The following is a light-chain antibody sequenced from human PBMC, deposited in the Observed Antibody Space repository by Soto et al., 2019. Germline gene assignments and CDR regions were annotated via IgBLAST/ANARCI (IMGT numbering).Light chain of an antibody. CDR2: GAS. CDR1: QSVTSNY. Sequence: EIVMTQSPATLSLSPGEIATLSFSASQSVTSNYLSWYQQKPGQAPRLLIYGASTRATYIPARFSGSGSGTDFTLTISSLQPEDFAVYYCQQDYNLPITFGQGTRLEIK. J-gene: IGKJ5*01. V-gene: IGKV3D-7*01. CDR3: QQDYNLPIT.